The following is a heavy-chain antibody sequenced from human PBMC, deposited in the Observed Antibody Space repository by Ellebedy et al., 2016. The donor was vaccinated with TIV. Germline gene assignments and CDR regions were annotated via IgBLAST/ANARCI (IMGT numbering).Heavy chain of an antibody. J-gene: IGHJ1*01. CDR3: ASQAIPKLRYLEH. CDR1: GISLRTDT. V-gene: IGHV3-30*04. Sequence: PGGSLRLSCAASGISLRTDTMHWVRQAPGRGLEWVAVISNDGHTEDYADSVMGRFTISRDNSKNTLYLQMSSLKPEDTAIYYCASQAIPKLRYLEHWGQGSLVTVSS. D-gene: IGHD2-2*02. CDR2: ISNDGHTE.